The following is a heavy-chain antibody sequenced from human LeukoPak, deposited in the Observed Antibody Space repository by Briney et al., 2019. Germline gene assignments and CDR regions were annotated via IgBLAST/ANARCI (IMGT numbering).Heavy chain of an antibody. Sequence: GESLKISCKVSGYRFITYWIGWVRQMPGRGPVWMGNIYPGDSDTRYSPSFEGQVTISADKSISTAYLQWNSLKASDTAMYFCARPVYYDSSGPYQFYFDYWGQGTLVTVSS. CDR3: ARPVYYDSSGPYQFYFDY. CDR2: IYPGDSDT. CDR1: GYRFITYW. J-gene: IGHJ4*02. D-gene: IGHD3-22*01. V-gene: IGHV5-51*01.